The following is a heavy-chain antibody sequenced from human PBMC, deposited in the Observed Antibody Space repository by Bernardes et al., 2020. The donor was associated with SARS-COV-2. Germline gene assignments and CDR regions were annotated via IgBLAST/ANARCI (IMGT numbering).Heavy chain of an antibody. V-gene: IGHV1-18*01. Sequence: ASVKVSCKASGYTFSSYGISWVRLAPGQGLEWRGWISAYNGNTNYGQKLQGRVTLTTDRATATAYMELRSLRSDDTAVYYCARDNLRYGDLRVGFDHGGQGTLVTVPS. J-gene: IGHJ4*02. D-gene: IGHD4-17*01. CDR2: ISAYNGNT. CDR1: GYTFSSYG. CDR3: ARDNLRYGDLRVGFDH.